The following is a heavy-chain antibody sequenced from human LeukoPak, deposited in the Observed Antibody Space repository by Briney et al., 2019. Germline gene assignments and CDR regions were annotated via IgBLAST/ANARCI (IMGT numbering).Heavy chain of an antibody. J-gene: IGHJ5*02. CDR1: GGTFSSYA. Sequence: SVKVSCKASGGTFSSYAISWVRQAPGQGLEWMGRIIPIFGTANYAQKFQGRVTITTEESTSTAYMEMSSLRSEDTAVYYCARADLAYIAAAGTVGNWFDPWGQGTLVTVSS. D-gene: IGHD6-13*01. CDR3: ARADLAYIAAAGTVGNWFDP. CDR2: IIPIFGTA. V-gene: IGHV1-69*05.